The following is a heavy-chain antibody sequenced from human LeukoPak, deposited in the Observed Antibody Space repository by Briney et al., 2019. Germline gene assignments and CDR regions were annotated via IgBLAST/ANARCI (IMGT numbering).Heavy chain of an antibody. V-gene: IGHV1-69*06. CDR2: IIPIFGTA. CDR3: AGNTFYYGSGSHLDY. CDR1: GGTFISYA. J-gene: IGHJ4*02. Sequence: SVKVSCKASGGTFISYAISWVRQAPGQGLEWMGGIIPIFGTANYAQKFQGRVTITADKSTSTAYMELSSLRSEDTAVYYCAGNTFYYGSGSHLDYWGQGTLVTVSS. D-gene: IGHD3-10*01.